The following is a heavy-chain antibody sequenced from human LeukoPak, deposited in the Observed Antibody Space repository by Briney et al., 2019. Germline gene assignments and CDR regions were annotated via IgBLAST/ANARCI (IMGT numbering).Heavy chain of an antibody. CDR2: ISYDGSNK. J-gene: IGHJ4*02. D-gene: IGHD6-13*01. V-gene: IGHV3-30*04. Sequence: PGGSLRLSCAASGFTFSSYAMHWVRQAPGKGLEWVAVISYDGSNKYYADSVKGRFTISRDNSKNTLYLQTNSLRAEDTAVYYCAREGPYSSSWFLDYWGQGTLVTVSS. CDR1: GFTFSSYA. CDR3: AREGPYSSSWFLDY.